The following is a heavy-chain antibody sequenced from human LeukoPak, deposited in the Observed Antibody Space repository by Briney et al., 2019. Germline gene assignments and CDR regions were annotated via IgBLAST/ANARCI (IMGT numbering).Heavy chain of an antibody. CDR1: GFTFSSYA. D-gene: IGHD3-3*01. J-gene: IGHJ4*02. CDR3: ARSEYYDFWSGSEFDY. CDR2: ISYDGSNK. V-gene: IGHV3-30-3*01. Sequence: PPGGSLRLSCAASGFTFSSYAMHWVRQAPGKGLEWVAVISYDGSNKYYADSVKGRFTISRDSSKNTLYLQMNSLRAEDTAVYYCARSEYYDFWSGSEFDYWGQGTLVTVSS.